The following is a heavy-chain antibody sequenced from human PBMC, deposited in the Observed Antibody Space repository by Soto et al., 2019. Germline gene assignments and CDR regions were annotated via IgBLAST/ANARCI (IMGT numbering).Heavy chain of an antibody. CDR3: ARHYDFWSACRYYYYGMDV. CDR2: IYYSGNT. Sequence: PSETLSLTCTVSGGSITSSNYYWGWIRQPPGKGLEWIGSIYYSGNTYYNPSLKSRVTISVDTSKNQFSLYLSSVTAADTAVYYCARHYDFWSACRYYYYGMDVWGQGTTVTVS. D-gene: IGHD3-3*01. CDR1: GGSITSSNYY. J-gene: IGHJ6*02. V-gene: IGHV4-39*01.